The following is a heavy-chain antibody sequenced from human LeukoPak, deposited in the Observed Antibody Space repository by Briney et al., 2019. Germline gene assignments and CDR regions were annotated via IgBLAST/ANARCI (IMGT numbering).Heavy chain of an antibody. CDR1: GYTFTTYV. CDR3: ARDGNGDYYGSGSGMDV. Sequence: ASVKVSCKTSGYTFTTYVFNWVRQAPGQGLEWMGWISAYNGNTNYAQNLQGRVTMTTDTSTSTAYMEVRSLRSDDTAVYYCARDGNGDYYGSGSGMDVWGKGTTVTVSS. D-gene: IGHD3-10*01. V-gene: IGHV1-18*01. J-gene: IGHJ6*03. CDR2: ISAYNGNT.